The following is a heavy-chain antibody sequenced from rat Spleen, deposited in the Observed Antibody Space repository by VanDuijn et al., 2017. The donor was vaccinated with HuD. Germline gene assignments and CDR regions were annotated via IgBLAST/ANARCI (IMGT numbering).Heavy chain of an antibody. J-gene: IGHJ2*01. D-gene: IGHD1-1*01. Sequence: QVQLKESGPGLVQPSQTLSLTCTVSGFSLTSYNVHWVRQPTGKGLEWMGVIWTGGSTDYNSTIKSRLSISRDTSKSQVFLKMNSLQTEDTAMFFCATAYHSSDAHYFDYWGPGVMVTVSS. V-gene: IGHV2-30*01. CDR2: IWTGGST. CDR1: GFSLTSYN. CDR3: ATAYHSSDAHYFDY.